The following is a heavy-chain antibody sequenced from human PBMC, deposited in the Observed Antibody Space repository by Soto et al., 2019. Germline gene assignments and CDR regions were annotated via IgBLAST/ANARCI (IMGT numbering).Heavy chain of an antibody. D-gene: IGHD2-15*01. V-gene: IGHV3-9*01. Sequence: GGSLRLSCAASGFTFDDYAMHWVRQAPGKGLEWVSGISWNSGSIGYADSVKGRFTISRDNAKNSLYLQMNSLRAEDTALYYCAKDIGPYCSGGSCHDAFDIWGQGTMVTVSS. CDR3: AKDIGPYCSGGSCHDAFDI. CDR2: ISWNSGSI. J-gene: IGHJ3*02. CDR1: GFTFDDYA.